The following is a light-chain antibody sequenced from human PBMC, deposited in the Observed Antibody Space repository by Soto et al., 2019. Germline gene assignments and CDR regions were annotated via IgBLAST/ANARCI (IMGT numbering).Light chain of an antibody. CDR2: GAS. J-gene: IGKJ4*01. Sequence: EIVLTQSPGILSLSPGERATLSCRASQSVSSSYLAWYQQKPGQAPRLLIYGASSRATGLPDRFSASGSRTDFALTISRLEPEDFAVYYCQQYGSSPLTFGGGTKVAIK. CDR1: QSVSSSY. CDR3: QQYGSSPLT. V-gene: IGKV3-20*01.